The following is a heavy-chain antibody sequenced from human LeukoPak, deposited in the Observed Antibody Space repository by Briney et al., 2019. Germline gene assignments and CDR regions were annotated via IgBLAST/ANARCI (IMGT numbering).Heavy chain of an antibody. J-gene: IGHJ5*02. CDR3: ARALSDFSSGWYFWFDP. D-gene: IGHD6-19*01. Sequence: ASVKVPCKASGYTFTGYYMHWVRQAPGQGLEWMGWINPDSGGTNYAQKFQGRVTMTRDTSISTAYMELSRLRSDDTAVYYCARALSDFSSGWYFWFDPWGQGTLVTVSS. V-gene: IGHV1-2*02. CDR2: INPDSGGT. CDR1: GYTFTGYY.